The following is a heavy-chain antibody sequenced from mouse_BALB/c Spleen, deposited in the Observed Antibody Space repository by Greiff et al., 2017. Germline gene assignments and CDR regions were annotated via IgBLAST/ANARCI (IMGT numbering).Heavy chain of an antibody. CDR1: GYTFTSYY. CDR3: TRSHYYGSSFDY. CDR2: INPSNGGT. D-gene: IGHD1-1*01. V-gene: IGHV1S81*02. J-gene: IGHJ2*01. Sequence: QVQLKQSGAELVKPGASVKLSCKASGYTFTSYYMYWVKQRPGQGLEWIGEINPSNGGTNFNEKFKSKATLTVDKSSSTAYMQLSCLTSEDSAVYYCTRSHYYGSSFDYWGQGTTLTVSS.